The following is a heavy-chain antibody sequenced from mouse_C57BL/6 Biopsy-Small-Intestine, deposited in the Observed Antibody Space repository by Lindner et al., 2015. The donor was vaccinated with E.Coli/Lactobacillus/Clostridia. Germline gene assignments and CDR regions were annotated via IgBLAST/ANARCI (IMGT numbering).Heavy chain of an antibody. CDR2: INPGSGGT. V-gene: IGHV1-54*01. D-gene: IGHD2-3*01. CDR1: GYAFTNYL. J-gene: IGHJ4*01. CDR3: ARERASYDGYYDYAMDY. Sequence: VQLQESGAELVRPGTSVKVSCKASGYAFTNYLIEWVKQRPGQGLEWIGVINPGSGGTNYNEKFKGKATLTADKSSSTAYMQLSSLTSEDSAVYFCARERASYDGYYDYAMDYWGQGTSVTVSS.